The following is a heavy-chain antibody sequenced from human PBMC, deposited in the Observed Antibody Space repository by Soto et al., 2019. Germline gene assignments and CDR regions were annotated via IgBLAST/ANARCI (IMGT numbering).Heavy chain of an antibody. CDR1: GYRFTDNY. CDR2: MNSNTGGT. D-gene: IGHD6-19*01. V-gene: IGHV1-2*02. J-gene: IGHJ5*01. CDR3: TRGSGSSWFDS. Sequence: ASVQVSFKASGYRFTDNYIHWVRQAPGQGLEWMGWMNSNTGGTKYAQKFQDRVIMTRDTSISSAYMELRRLMPDDTAVYYCTRGSGSSWFDSWGQGALVTVSS.